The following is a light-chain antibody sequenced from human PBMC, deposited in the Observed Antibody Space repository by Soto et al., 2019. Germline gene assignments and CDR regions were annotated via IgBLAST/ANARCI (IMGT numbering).Light chain of an antibody. J-gene: IGKJ4*01. Sequence: DIQMTQSPSSLSASVGARVTINCRAGQSISSYLNWYQQKPGKAPKILIYAASSLQSGVPSRFSGSGSGTDFTLTISSLQAEDVALYYCQQYYGAPVTFGGGTKVDI. CDR1: QSISSY. V-gene: IGKV1-39*01. CDR3: QQYYGAPVT. CDR2: AAS.